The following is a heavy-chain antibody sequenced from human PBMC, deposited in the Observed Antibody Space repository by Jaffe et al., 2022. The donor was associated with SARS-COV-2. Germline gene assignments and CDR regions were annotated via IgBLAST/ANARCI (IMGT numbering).Heavy chain of an antibody. CDR2: ISWDGGST. Sequence: EVQLVESGGVVVQPGGSLRLSCAASGFTFDDYTMHWVRQAPGKGLEWVSLISWDGGSTYYADSVKGRFTISRDNSKNSLYLQMNSLRTEDTALYYCARMGRDRAFDIWGQGTMVTVSS. CDR1: GFTFDDYT. CDR3: ARMGRDRAFDI. D-gene: IGHD3-16*01. J-gene: IGHJ3*02. V-gene: IGHV3-43*01.